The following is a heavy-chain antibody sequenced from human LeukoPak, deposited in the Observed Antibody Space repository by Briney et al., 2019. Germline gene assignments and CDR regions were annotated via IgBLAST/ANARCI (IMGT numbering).Heavy chain of an antibody. CDR1: GYTFTSYY. J-gene: IGHJ6*02. CDR3: ARDRTWGSARHCSSTSCYKGGYYYYGMDV. V-gene: IGHV1-46*01. CDR2: INPSGGST. Sequence: ASVKVSCKASGYTFTSYYMHWVRQAPGQGLEWMGIINPSGGSTSYAQKFQGRVTMTRDTSTSAVYMELSSLRSEDTAVYYCARDRTWGSARHCSSTSCYKGGYYYYGMDVWGQGTTVTVSS. D-gene: IGHD2-2*02.